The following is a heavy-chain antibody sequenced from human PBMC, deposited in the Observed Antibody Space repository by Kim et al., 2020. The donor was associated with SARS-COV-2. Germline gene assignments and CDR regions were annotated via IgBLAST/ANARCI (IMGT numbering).Heavy chain of an antibody. CDR3: ARSYRGAYSSSWYLVWFDP. Sequence: SETLSLTCAVYGGSFSGYYWSWIRQPPGKGLEWIGEINHSGSTNYNPSLKSRVTISVDTSKNQFSLKLSSVTAADTAVYYCARSYRGAYSSSWYLVWFDP. CDR2: INHSGST. CDR1: GGSFSGYY. D-gene: IGHD6-13*01. J-gene: IGHJ5*02. V-gene: IGHV4-34*01.